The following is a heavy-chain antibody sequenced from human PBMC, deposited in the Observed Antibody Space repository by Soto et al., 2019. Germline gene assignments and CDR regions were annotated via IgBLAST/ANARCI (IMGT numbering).Heavy chain of an antibody. V-gene: IGHV4-34*01. Sequence: QVQLQQWGAGLLKPSETLSLTCAVYGGSLSGYYWTWIRQPPGKGLEWIGEINHSGSTNYNPSLKSRVTISVDTSKNQFSLNLNSLTAADTAVYYCARGSPRIAVAGMPHDRIPKNDYYGMDVWGQGTTVTVSS. CDR3: ARGSPRIAVAGMPHDRIPKNDYYGMDV. CDR1: GGSLSGYY. CDR2: INHSGST. D-gene: IGHD6-19*01. J-gene: IGHJ6*02.